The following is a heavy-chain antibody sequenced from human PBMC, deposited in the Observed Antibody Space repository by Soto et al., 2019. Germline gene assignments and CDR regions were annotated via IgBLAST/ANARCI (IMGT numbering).Heavy chain of an antibody. J-gene: IGHJ4*02. Sequence: QVQLVESGGGLVEPGGSLRLSCAASGFRFSDHYMTWIRQAPGKGLEWVSKISSGGTTMYYADSVKGRFTVSGDNAQNSLYLQMNGLRAEDTAVYYCAGDPYYYGSAFWGQGTLVTVSS. D-gene: IGHD3-10*01. CDR2: ISSGGTTM. CDR3: AGDPYYYGSAF. CDR1: GFRFSDHY. V-gene: IGHV3-11*01.